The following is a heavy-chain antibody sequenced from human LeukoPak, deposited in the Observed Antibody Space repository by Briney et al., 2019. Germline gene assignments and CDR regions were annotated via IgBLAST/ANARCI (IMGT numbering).Heavy chain of an antibody. D-gene: IGHD3-16*01. J-gene: IGHJ4*02. Sequence: ASVKVSCKASGYTFTSYCISWVRQAPGQGLECMGWISAYNGNTNYAQKLQGRVTMTTDTSTSTAYMELRSLRSDDTAVYYCARGGRYPQFSPADYWGQGTLVTVSS. CDR1: GYTFTSYC. CDR2: ISAYNGNT. V-gene: IGHV1-18*01. CDR3: ARGGRYPQFSPADY.